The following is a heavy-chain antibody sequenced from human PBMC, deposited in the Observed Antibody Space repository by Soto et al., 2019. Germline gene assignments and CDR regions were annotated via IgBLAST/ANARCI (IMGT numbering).Heavy chain of an antibody. J-gene: IGHJ5*02. D-gene: IGHD2-21*01. CDR1: GYTFTSYA. V-gene: IGHV1-3*01. Sequence: ASVKVSCKASGYTFTSYAMHWVRQAPGQRLEWMGWINAGNGNTKYSQKFQGRVTITRDTSTSTAYMELRSLRSDDTAVYYCARDSPYSAPFDPWGQGTLVTVSS. CDR3: ARDSPYSAPFDP. CDR2: INAGNGNT.